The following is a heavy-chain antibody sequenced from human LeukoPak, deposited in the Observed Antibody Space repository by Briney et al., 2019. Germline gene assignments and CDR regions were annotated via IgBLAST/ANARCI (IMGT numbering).Heavy chain of an antibody. Sequence: GGSLRLSCAASGFTFTSYSMNWVRQAPGKGLEWVSYISSSSSTIYYADSVKGRFTISRDNAKNSLYLQMNSQRDEDTAVYYCARDTIRGTDYWGQGTLVTVSS. D-gene: IGHD3-16*01. V-gene: IGHV3-48*02. CDR3: ARDTIRGTDY. CDR1: GFTFTSYS. CDR2: ISSSSSTI. J-gene: IGHJ4*02.